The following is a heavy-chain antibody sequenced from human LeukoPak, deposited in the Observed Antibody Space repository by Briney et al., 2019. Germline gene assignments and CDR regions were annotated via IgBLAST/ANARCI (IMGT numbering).Heavy chain of an antibody. CDR2: ISDQGGST. J-gene: IGHJ4*02. V-gene: IGHV3-64*01. Sequence: GGSLRLSCAASGFTFDIYAMHWVRQAPGKGLEYVSGISDQGGSTYYANSVKGRFTISRDNSKDTLHLQMGSLRAEDTAVYYCARVDSTGWDDAFDYWGQGTLVTVSS. D-gene: IGHD6-19*01. CDR1: GFTFDIYA. CDR3: ARVDSTGWDDAFDY.